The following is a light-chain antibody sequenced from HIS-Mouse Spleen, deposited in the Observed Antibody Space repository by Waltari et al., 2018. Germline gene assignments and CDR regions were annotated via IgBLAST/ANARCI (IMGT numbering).Light chain of an antibody. CDR3: QQYNSYSFT. J-gene: IGKJ3*01. V-gene: IGKV1-5*03. Sequence: DIQMTQSPSTLSASVGDRVNITCRASQSISCWLAWYQQKPGKAPKLLIYKASSLESGVPSRFSGSGSGTEFTLTISSLQPDDFATYYCQQYNSYSFTFGPGTKVDIK. CDR1: QSISCW. CDR2: KAS.